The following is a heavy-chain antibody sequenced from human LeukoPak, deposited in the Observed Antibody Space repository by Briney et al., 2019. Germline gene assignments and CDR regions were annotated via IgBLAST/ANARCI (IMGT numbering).Heavy chain of an antibody. Sequence: GGSLRLSCAASGFTVSTNYMSRVRQDPGKGLEWVSVIFSNGNTYYADSVKGRFSMSRNNSKNTLFLQMNSLRDEDTAVYYCARGSIGPRSWFDPWGQGTLVTVSS. J-gene: IGHJ5*02. CDR2: IFSNGNT. D-gene: IGHD2-2*01. V-gene: IGHV3-66*01. CDR1: GFTVSTNY. CDR3: ARGSIGPRSWFDP.